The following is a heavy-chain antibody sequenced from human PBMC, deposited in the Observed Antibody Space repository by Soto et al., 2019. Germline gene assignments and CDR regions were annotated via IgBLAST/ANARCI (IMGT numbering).Heavy chain of an antibody. CDR1: GLTFTSSA. CDR2: IVVGSGNT. CDR3: AAGHDGSSSYYDYYYGMDV. V-gene: IGHV1-58*02. Sequence: SVKVSCAASGLTFTSSAMRGVRPARGQRLEWIGWIVVGSGNTNYAQKFQERVTITRDMSTSTAYMELSSLRSEDTAVYYCAAGHDGSSSYYDYYYGMDVWGQGTTVTVS. J-gene: IGHJ6*02. D-gene: IGHD6-6*01.